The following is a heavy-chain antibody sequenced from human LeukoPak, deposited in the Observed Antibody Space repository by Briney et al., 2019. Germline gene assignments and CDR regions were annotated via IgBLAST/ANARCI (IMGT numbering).Heavy chain of an antibody. CDR1: GYTFTGYY. V-gene: IGHV1-69*05. Sequence: GASVKVSCKASGYTFTGYYMHWVRQAPGQGLEWMGGIILIFGTANYAQKFQGRVTITTDESTSTAYMELSSLRSEDTAVYYCARRGSRDAFDIWGQGTMVTVSS. J-gene: IGHJ3*02. D-gene: IGHD1-26*01. CDR2: IILIFGTA. CDR3: ARRGSRDAFDI.